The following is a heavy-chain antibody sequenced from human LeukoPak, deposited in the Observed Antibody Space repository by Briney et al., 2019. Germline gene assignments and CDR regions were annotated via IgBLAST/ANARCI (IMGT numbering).Heavy chain of an antibody. V-gene: IGHV4-4*07. J-gene: IGHJ4*02. D-gene: IGHD6-13*01. CDR2: IYTSGST. CDR3: ARDVLAATGSFDY. Sequence: SETLSLTCTVSGDSISSFYWSWIRQPAGKGLEWIGHIYTSGSTNYSPSLKSRVTMSVDTSKNQFSLKLSSVTAADTAVYYCARDVLAATGSFDYWGQGTRVTVSS. CDR1: GDSISSFY.